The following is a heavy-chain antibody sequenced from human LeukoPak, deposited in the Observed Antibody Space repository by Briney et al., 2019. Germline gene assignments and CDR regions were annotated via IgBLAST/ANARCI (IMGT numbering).Heavy chain of an antibody. CDR1: GFTISGYW. Sequence: GGSLRLSCAASGFTISGYWMHWVRQAPGKGLVWVSRINGDGSITSYADSVMGRFTMSRDNAKSTLYLQMNSLRAEDTAVYYCARGCAGNYYNHNDYWGQGTLVTVSS. D-gene: IGHD3-10*02. J-gene: IGHJ4*02. V-gene: IGHV3-74*01. CDR3: ARGCAGNYYNHNDY. CDR2: INGDGSIT.